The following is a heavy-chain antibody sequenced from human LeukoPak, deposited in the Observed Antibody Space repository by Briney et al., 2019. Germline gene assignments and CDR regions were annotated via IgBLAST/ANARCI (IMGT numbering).Heavy chain of an antibody. CDR1: GFTFSSYA. Sequence: GGSLRLSCAASGFTFSSYAMSWVRQAPGKGLEWVSAISGSGGSTYYADSVKGRFTISRDNSKNTLYLQMNSLGAEDTAVYYCANEPNDYSSSFYYYYYMDVWGKGTTVTVSS. J-gene: IGHJ6*03. CDR3: ANEPNDYSSSFYYYYYMDV. CDR2: ISGSGGST. D-gene: IGHD6-6*01. V-gene: IGHV3-23*01.